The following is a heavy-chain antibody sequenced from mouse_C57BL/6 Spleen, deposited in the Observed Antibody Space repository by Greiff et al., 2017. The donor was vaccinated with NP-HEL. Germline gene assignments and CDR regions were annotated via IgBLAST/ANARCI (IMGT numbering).Heavy chain of an antibody. CDR3: ARYDWDY. Sequence: VQLPHPLPPLFHPFSSFNIPFKSSLYTFTDYNIYWVNQSHGKSLEWIGDINPNNGGTIYNQKFKGKATLTVDKSSSTAYMELRSLTSEDTAVYYCARYDWDYWGQGTTLTVSS. V-gene: IGHV1-18*01. D-gene: IGHD2-4*01. J-gene: IGHJ2*01. CDR1: LYTFTDYN. CDR2: INPNNGGT.